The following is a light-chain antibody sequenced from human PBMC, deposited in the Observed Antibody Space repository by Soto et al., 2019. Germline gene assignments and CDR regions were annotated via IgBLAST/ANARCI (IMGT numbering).Light chain of an antibody. Sequence: EIFLTQSPDTLSLSPGERATLSCRATQSVTNYIAWYQQRPGQAPRLLIYDASNRASGVPAKFSGSGSGTDFTHTISDLEPADFGLYYCQQRLNWPPNFGQGTKVDIK. J-gene: IGKJ1*01. V-gene: IGKV3-11*01. CDR1: QSVTNY. CDR2: DAS. CDR3: QQRLNWPPN.